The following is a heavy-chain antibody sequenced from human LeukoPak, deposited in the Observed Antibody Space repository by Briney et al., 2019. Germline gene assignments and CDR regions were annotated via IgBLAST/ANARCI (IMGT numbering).Heavy chain of an antibody. CDR2: INTGNGNT. CDR1: GYTFTSYS. D-gene: IGHD5-18*01. J-gene: IGHJ5*02. Sequence: ASVKVSCKASGYTFTSYSMHWVRQAPGQRLEWMGWINTGNGNTKYSQKFQGRVTVTRDTSASTAYMELSSLRSEDTAVYYCARCGYSDGWSCDHWGQGTLVTVSS. CDR3: ARCGYSDGWSCDH. V-gene: IGHV1-3*04.